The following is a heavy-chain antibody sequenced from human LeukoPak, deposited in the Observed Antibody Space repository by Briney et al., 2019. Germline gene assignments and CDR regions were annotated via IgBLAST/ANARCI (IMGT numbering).Heavy chain of an antibody. CDR3: AREQDVAVAGFDY. Sequence: GASVKVSCKASGYTFTGYYMHWVRQAPGQGLEWMGWINPNSGGTNYAQKFQGRVTMTRDTSTSTAYMELSRLRSDDTAVYYCAREQDVAVAGFDYWGQGTLVTVSS. D-gene: IGHD6-19*01. CDR2: INPNSGGT. CDR1: GYTFTGYY. V-gene: IGHV1-2*02. J-gene: IGHJ4*02.